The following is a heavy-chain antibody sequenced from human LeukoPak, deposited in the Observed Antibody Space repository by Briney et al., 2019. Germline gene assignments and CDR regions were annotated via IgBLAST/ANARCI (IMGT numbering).Heavy chain of an antibody. V-gene: IGHV3-7*03. CDR1: ALTFSSYA. J-gene: IGHJ6*02. CDR3: ARGGGLDV. CDR2: INHNGNVN. D-gene: IGHD3-16*01. Sequence: GGSLRLSCATSALTFSSYAMNRVRQAPGKGLEWVASINHNGNVNYYVDSVKGRFTISRDNAKNSLYLQMSNLRAEDTAVYFCARGGGLDVWGQGATVTVSS.